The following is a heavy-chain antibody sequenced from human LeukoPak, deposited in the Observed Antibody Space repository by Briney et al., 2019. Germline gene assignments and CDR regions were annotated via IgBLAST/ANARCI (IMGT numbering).Heavy chain of an antibody. CDR3: ARPSYCGGDCHTDY. Sequence: SETLSLTCTVSGGSISSSSYYWGWIRQPPGKGLEWIGSIYYSGSTYYNPSLKSRVTISVDTSKNQFSLKLSSVTAADTAVYYCARPSYCGGDCHTDYWGQGTLVTVSS. CDR1: GGSISSSSYY. J-gene: IGHJ4*02. V-gene: IGHV4-39*01. CDR2: IYYSGST. D-gene: IGHD2-21*02.